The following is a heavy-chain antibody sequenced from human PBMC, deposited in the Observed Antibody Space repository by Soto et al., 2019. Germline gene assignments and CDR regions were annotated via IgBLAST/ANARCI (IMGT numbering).Heavy chain of an antibody. CDR1: GGTFSSYA. CDR3: ARVRYYYDSSGYVEDY. CDR2: IIPIFGTA. D-gene: IGHD3-22*01. J-gene: IGHJ4*02. Sequence: QVQLVQSGAEVKKPGSSVKVSCKASGGTFSSYAISWVRQAPGQGLEWMGGIIPIFGTANYAQKFQGRVTITADESTITAYMELSSLRSEDTAVYYCARVRYYYDSSGYVEDYWGQGTLVTVSS. V-gene: IGHV1-69*01.